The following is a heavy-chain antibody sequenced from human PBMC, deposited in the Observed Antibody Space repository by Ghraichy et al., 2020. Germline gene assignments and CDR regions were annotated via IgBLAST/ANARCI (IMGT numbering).Heavy chain of an antibody. CDR2: ISSSSTSI. V-gene: IGHV3-48*02. J-gene: IGHJ4*02. CDR3: ARVGYSGSRLG. Sequence: GESLNISCSASGFTFDRYSMNWVRPAPGKGLEWVSYISSSSTSIKYADSVKGRFTISRDNAKNSLWLQMHSLRDDDTAMYYCARVGYSGSRLGWGQGTLVTVSS. D-gene: IGHD1-26*01. CDR1: GFTFDRYS.